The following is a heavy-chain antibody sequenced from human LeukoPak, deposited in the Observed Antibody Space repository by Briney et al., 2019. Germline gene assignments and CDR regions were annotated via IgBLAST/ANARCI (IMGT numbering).Heavy chain of an antibody. CDR3: AKERDTAMVTSDY. D-gene: IGHD5-18*01. J-gene: IGHJ4*02. CDR1: GFTFSSYG. Sequence: GGSLRLSCAASGFTFSSYGMHWVRQAPSKGLEWVAFIRYDGSNKYYADSVKGRFTISRDNSKNTLYLQMNSLRAEDTAVYYCAKERDTAMVTSDYWGQGTLVTVSS. V-gene: IGHV3-30*02. CDR2: IRYDGSNK.